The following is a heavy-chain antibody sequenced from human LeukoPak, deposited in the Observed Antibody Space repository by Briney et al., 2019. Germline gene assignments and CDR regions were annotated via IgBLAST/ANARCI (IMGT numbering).Heavy chain of an antibody. Sequence: ASVKVSCKASGYTFTSYAMNWVRQAPGQGLEWMGWINTNTGNPTYAQGFTGRFVFSLDTSVSTAYLQISSLKAEDTAVYYCARGGYCSGGSCYGSWFDPWGQGTLVTVSS. D-gene: IGHD2-15*01. CDR1: GYTFTSYA. CDR2: INTNTGNP. V-gene: IGHV7-4-1*02. CDR3: ARGGYCSGGSCYGSWFDP. J-gene: IGHJ5*02.